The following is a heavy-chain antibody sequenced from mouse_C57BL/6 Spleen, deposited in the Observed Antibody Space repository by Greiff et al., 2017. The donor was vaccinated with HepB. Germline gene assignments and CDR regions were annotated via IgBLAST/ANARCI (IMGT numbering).Heavy chain of an antibody. Sequence: EVQVVESGGGLVKPGGSLKLSCAASGFTFSSYAMSWVRQTPEKRLEWVATISDGGSYTYYPDNVKGRFTMSRDNTKNYLYLQLSHLKSEDAALCDCARASWDWYIDVWGTGTTVTVSS. CDR2: ISDGGSYT. CDR1: GFTFSSYA. V-gene: IGHV5-4*01. CDR3: ARASWDWYIDV. J-gene: IGHJ1*03. D-gene: IGHD3-1*01.